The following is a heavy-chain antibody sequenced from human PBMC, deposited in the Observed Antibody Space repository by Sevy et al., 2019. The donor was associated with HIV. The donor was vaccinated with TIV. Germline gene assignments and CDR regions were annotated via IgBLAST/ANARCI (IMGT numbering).Heavy chain of an antibody. D-gene: IGHD3-22*01. J-gene: IGHJ4*02. CDR3: AKDYYDSSGYYYFDY. CDR1: GFTFDDYA. CDR2: ISWDGGST. V-gene: IGHV3-43D*03. Sequence: GGSLRLSCAASGFTFDDYAMHWVRQAPGKGLEWVSLISWDGGSTYYADSVKGRFTISRDNSKNSLYLQMNSLRAEDTALYYCAKDYYDSSGYYYFDYWGQGTLVTVSS.